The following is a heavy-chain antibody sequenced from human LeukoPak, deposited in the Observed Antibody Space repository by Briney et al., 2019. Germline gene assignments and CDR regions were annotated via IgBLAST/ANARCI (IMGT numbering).Heavy chain of an antibody. CDR1: GYTFTSYA. D-gene: IGHD4-11*01. V-gene: IGHV1-69*13. J-gene: IGHJ4*02. CDR3: AREHLGLQDSPFDY. Sequence: GASVKVSCKASGYTFTSYAMHWVRQAPGQGLEWMGGIIPIFGTANYAQKFQGRVTITADESTSTAYMELSSLRSEDTAVYYCAREHLGLQDSPFDYWGQGTLVTVSS. CDR2: IIPIFGTA.